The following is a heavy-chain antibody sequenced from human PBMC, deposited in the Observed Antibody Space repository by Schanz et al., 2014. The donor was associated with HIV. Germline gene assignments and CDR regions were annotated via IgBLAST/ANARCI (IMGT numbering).Heavy chain of an antibody. V-gene: IGHV3-11*01. J-gene: IGHJ5*01. CDR2: ISRSGSTM. Sequence: QVQLVESGGDLVKPGGSLRLSCAASGFRLSDYYMSWIRQAPGKGLEWVSYISRSGSTMYYAESVKGRVTISRDNPKNPLYLQIDSLRVEDTAMYYCAKDRNGYNQPIESWGHGTLVSVSS. CDR3: AKDRNGYNQPIES. D-gene: IGHD5-18*01. CDR1: GFRLSDYY.